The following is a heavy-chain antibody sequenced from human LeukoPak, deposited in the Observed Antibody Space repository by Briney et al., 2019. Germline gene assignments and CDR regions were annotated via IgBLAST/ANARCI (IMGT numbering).Heavy chain of an antibody. CDR2: ISGSGANT. V-gene: IGHV3-23*01. CDR3: AKALRYFDGSSDLYYMDV. D-gene: IGHD3-9*01. Sequence: GGSLRLSCAASGFTFSTYAMTWVRQTPGKGLEWVSAISGSGANTYFADSVKGRFTISRDNSKNTLFLQMNSLRAEDTALYFCAKALRYFDGSSDLYYMDVWGKGATVTVSS. J-gene: IGHJ6*03. CDR1: GFTFSTYA.